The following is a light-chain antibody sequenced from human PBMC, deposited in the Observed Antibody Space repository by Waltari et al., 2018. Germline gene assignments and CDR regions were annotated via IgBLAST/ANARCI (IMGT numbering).Light chain of an antibody. CDR1: NIGGYS. Sequence: ETSRITCGGDNIGGYSVHWYQQKPGQAPVLVLYYDNDRPSGIPERFSGSNFGNTATLTISRVEAGDEADYYCQVSDSTTDLVIFGGGTKLTVL. CDR2: YDN. J-gene: IGLJ2*01. CDR3: QVSDSTTDLVI. V-gene: IGLV3-21*04.